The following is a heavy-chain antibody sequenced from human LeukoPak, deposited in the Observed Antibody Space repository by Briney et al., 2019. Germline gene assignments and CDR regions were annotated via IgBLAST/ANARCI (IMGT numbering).Heavy chain of an antibody. CDR2: INSDGSST. Sequence: PGGSLRLSCAASGFTFSAFWMHWVRQAPGKGLVWVSRINSDGSSTTYAASVKGRFTVSRDNAKNTLYLQMDSLRDDDTAMYFCTRDLAAVPGPRMDVWGQGTTVTVSS. CDR3: TRDLAAVPGPRMDV. V-gene: IGHV3-74*01. D-gene: IGHD6-19*01. J-gene: IGHJ6*02. CDR1: GFTFSAFW.